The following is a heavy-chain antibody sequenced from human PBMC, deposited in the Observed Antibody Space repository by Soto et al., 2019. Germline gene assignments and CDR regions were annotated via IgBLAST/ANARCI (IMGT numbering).Heavy chain of an antibody. Sequence: ESGGGVVQLGRSLRLSCTASGFIFSNFAMHWVRQAPGKGLEWVSLISYDGSNKYYADSVKGRFTISRDNSKNTLYLQMNSLRPDDTAVYYCARDPDYSKVFDYWGQGTQVTVSS. CDR1: GFIFSNFA. CDR2: ISYDGSNK. V-gene: IGHV3-30-3*01. D-gene: IGHD4-4*01. CDR3: ARDPDYSKVFDY. J-gene: IGHJ4*02.